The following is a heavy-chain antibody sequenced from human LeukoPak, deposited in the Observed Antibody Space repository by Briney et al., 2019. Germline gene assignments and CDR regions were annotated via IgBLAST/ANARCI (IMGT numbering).Heavy chain of an antibody. CDR1: GFTFGDYA. CDR2: IRSKAYGGTT. CDR3: TRRMATMTGRAFDI. J-gene: IGHJ3*02. V-gene: IGHV3-49*03. D-gene: IGHD5-24*01. Sequence: PGGSLRLSCTASGFTFGDYAMSWFRQAPGKGLEWVGFIRSKAYGGTTEYAASVKGRFTISRDDSKSIAYLQMNSLKTEDTAVYYCTRRMATMTGRAFDIWGQGTMVTVSS.